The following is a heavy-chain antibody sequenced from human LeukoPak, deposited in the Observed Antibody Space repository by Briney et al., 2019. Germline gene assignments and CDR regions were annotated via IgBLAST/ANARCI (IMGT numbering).Heavy chain of an antibody. J-gene: IGHJ4*02. CDR3: ARYYYDSSGYYYGHFDY. CDR2: MNPNSGNT. Sequence: ASVKVSCKASGYTFTSYGISWVRQAPGQGLEWMGWMNPNSGNTGYAQKFQGRVTMTRNTSISTAYMELSSLRSEDTAVYYCARYYYDSSGYYYGHFDYWGQGTLVTVSS. CDR1: GYTFTSYG. V-gene: IGHV1-8*02. D-gene: IGHD3-22*01.